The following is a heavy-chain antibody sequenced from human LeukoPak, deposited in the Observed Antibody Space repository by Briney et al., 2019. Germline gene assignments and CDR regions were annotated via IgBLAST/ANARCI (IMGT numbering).Heavy chain of an antibody. J-gene: IGHJ4*02. V-gene: IGHV4-59*08. D-gene: IGHD6-13*01. CDR3: ARSGGGIAAAGTDY. CDR2: IYYSGST. Sequence: SETLSLTCTVSGGSISSYYWSWIRQPPGKGLEWIGYIYYSGSTNYNPSLKSRVTISVDTSKNQFSLKLSSVTAADTAVYYCARSGGGIAAAGTDYWGQETLVTVSS. CDR1: GGSISSYY.